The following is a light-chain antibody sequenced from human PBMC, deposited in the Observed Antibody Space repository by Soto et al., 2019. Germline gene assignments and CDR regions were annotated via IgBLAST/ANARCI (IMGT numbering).Light chain of an antibody. CDR2: GAS. Sequence: EIVLTQSPGSLSLSPGERATLSCRASQSVSSSYLAWYQQKPGQAPRLLIYGASSSHTGIPDRFSGSGSGTDFTIPISRLEPEDSAVYYCQQYRSPPLFGGGTKVAI. J-gene: IGKJ4*01. CDR1: QSVSSSY. CDR3: QQYRSPPL. V-gene: IGKV3-20*01.